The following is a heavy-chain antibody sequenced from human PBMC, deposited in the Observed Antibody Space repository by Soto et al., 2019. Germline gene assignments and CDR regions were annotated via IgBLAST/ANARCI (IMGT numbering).Heavy chain of an antibody. CDR1: GGSVSSCCNY. J-gene: IGHJ4*02. D-gene: IGHD6-6*01. CDR2: IHNSGST. CDR3: ARGFSSPSATGI. Sequence: QPQLQESGPGLVKPSETLSLTCTVSGGSVSSCCNYWGWVRQPPGKGLEWIGSIHNSGSTSYNPSLRSRVTISVDTPKNQFSLTLTSVTAADTAVYYCARGFSSPSATGIWGQGILVTVSS. V-gene: IGHV4-39*01.